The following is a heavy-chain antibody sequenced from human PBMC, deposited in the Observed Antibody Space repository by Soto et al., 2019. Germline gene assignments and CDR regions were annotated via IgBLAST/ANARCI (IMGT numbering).Heavy chain of an antibody. Sequence: GGSLRLSCAASGFTFSSYGMHWVRQAPGKGLEWVAVIWYDGSNKYYADSVKGRFTISRDNSKNTLYLQMNSLRAEDTAVYYCARDPLIVGATHYFDYWGQGTLVTVSS. CDR2: IWYDGSNK. CDR1: GFTFSSYG. V-gene: IGHV3-33*01. D-gene: IGHD1-26*01. CDR3: ARDPLIVGATHYFDY. J-gene: IGHJ4*02.